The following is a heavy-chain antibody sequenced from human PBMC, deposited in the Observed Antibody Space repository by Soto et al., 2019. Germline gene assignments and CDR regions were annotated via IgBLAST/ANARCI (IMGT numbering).Heavy chain of an antibody. D-gene: IGHD6-19*01. Sequence: QVQLQESGPGLVKPSETLSLTCTVSGGSISSYYWSWIRQPPGKGLEWIGYIYYSGSTNYNPSLKSRVTISVDTSKNQFSLKLSSVTAADTAVYYCARVLAVAGKEPFDYWGQGTLVTVSS. J-gene: IGHJ4*02. CDR1: GGSISSYY. CDR2: IYYSGST. V-gene: IGHV4-59*01. CDR3: ARVLAVAGKEPFDY.